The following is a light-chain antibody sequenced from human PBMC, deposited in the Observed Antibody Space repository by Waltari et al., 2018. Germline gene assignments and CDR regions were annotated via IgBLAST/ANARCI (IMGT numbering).Light chain of an antibody. CDR1: DRNTV. CDR3: MQSTHWSPWT. V-gene: IGKV2-30*01. J-gene: IGKJ1*01. Sequence: DRNTVLWWLQGGRGQSQRRLIVMVSDGDSGVADRFSGSGSGTYFTLKISRVEAEDVGIYYCMQSTHWSPWTFGQGTKVEIK. CDR2: MVS.